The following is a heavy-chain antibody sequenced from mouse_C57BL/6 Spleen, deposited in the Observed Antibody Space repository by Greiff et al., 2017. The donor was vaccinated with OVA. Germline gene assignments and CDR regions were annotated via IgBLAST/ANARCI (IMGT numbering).Heavy chain of an antibody. V-gene: IGHV10-3*01. J-gene: IGHJ4*01. CDR1: GFTFNTYA. D-gene: IGHD2-4*01. CDR2: IRSKSSNYAT. CDR3: VRAPIYYDYDDYAMDY. Sequence: DVKLVESGGGLVQPKGSLKLSCAASGFTFNTYAMHWVRQAPGKGLEWVARIRSKSSNYATYYADSVKDRFTISRDDSQSMLYLQMNNLKTEDTAMYYCVRAPIYYDYDDYAMDYWGQGTSVTVSS.